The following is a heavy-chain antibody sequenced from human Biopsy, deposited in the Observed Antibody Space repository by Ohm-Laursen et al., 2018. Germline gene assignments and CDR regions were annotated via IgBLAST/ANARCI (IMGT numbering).Heavy chain of an antibody. CDR2: RIPYFNTI. V-gene: IGHV1-69*13. Sequence: ASVKVSCKASGVTFDTYAFGWVRQAPGQGLEWMGGRIPYFNTIYYARNFQDRSVITADRSAGTTDMQLSGLRPDDTAVYYCVGGQRGPPIGVTVPGDAFDLWGPGTMVTVSP. D-gene: IGHD2/OR15-2a*01. CDR1: GVTFDTYA. J-gene: IGHJ3*01. CDR3: VGGQRGPPIGVTVPGDAFDL.